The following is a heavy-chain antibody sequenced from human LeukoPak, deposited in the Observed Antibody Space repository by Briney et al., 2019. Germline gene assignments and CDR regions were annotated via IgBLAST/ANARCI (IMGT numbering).Heavy chain of an antibody. D-gene: IGHD6-13*01. CDR3: ARDLGAAAGTGIWFDP. J-gene: IGHJ5*02. CDR1: GGSISSYY. Sequence: PSETLPLTCTVSGGSISSYYWSWIRQPPGKGLEWIGYIYYSGSTNYNPSLKSRVTISVDTSKNQFSLKLSSVTAADTAVYYCARDLGAAAGTGIWFDPWGQGTLVTVSS. CDR2: IYYSGST. V-gene: IGHV4-59*01.